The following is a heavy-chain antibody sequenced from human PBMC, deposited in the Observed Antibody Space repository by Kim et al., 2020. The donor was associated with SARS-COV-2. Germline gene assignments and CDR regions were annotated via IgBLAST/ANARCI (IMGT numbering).Heavy chain of an antibody. D-gene: IGHD3-22*01. V-gene: IGHV3-73*01. CDR3: TRRNYDTDYYGMDV. Sequence: AASVKGRFTISRDDSKTTAYLQMNSLKTEDTAVYYCTRRNYDTDYYGMDVWGQGTTVTVSS. J-gene: IGHJ6*02.